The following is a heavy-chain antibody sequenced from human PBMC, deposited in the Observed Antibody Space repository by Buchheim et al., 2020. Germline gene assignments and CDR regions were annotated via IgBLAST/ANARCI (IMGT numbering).Heavy chain of an antibody. CDR3: ARDPTKRFDY. Sequence: EVQLVESGGGLVQPGGSLRLSCAASGFTFGTYWMTWVRQAPGKGLEWVANMNTDGTEIHYVDSVKGRFTISRDNAKSSLYLQMNSLRGEDTAVYYCARDPTKRFDYWGQGTL. D-gene: IGHD1-26*01. J-gene: IGHJ4*02. CDR1: GFTFGTYW. V-gene: IGHV3-7*01. CDR2: MNTDGTEI.